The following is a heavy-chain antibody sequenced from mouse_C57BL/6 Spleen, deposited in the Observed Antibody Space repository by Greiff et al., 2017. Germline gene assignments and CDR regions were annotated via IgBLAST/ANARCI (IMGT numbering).Heavy chain of an antibody. CDR3: AIYYDYSFAY. J-gene: IGHJ3*01. V-gene: IGHV1-69*01. D-gene: IGHD2-4*01. CDR1: GYTFTSYW. Sequence: QVQLQQPGAELVMPGASVKLSCKASGYTFTSYWMHWVKQRPGQGLEWIGEIDPSDSYTNYNQKFRGKSTLTLDKSTSTAYMQLSSLTSEDSAVYYCAIYYDYSFAYWGQGTLVTVAA. CDR2: IDPSDSYT.